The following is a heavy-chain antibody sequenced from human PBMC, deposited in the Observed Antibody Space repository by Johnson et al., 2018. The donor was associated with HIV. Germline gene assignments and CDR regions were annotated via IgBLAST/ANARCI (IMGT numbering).Heavy chain of an antibody. J-gene: IGHJ1*01. CDR3: ARHAGGDFTYGLFQH. CDR2: IGASGGRT. V-gene: IGHV3-23*04. CDR1: GLTFSNYA. Sequence: VQLVESGGGLVQPGGSLRLSCAASGLTFSNYAMSWVRQGPGKGLEWVSAIGASGGRTFSADSVKGRFTITRDNSKNTLYLQMNSLRAEDTALYYCARHAGGDFTYGLFQHWGRGTLVTVSS. D-gene: IGHD4-17*01.